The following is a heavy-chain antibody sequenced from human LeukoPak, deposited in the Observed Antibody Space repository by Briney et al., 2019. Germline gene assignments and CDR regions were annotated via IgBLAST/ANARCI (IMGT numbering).Heavy chain of an antibody. V-gene: IGHV1-69*05. CDR1: GGTFSSYA. J-gene: IGHJ3*02. CDR2: IIPIFGTA. CDR3: AKDTTYYYDSSGHPCFDI. Sequence: SVKVSCKASGGTFSSYAISWVRQAPGQGLEWMGGIIPIFGTANYAQKFQGRVTITTDESTSTAYMELSSLRSEDTAVYYCAKDTTYYYDSSGHPCFDIWGQGTMVTVSS. D-gene: IGHD3-22*01.